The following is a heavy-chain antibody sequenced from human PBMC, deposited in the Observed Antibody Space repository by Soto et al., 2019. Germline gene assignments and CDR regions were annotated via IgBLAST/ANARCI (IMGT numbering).Heavy chain of an antibody. CDR3: TRDSGSGSARGAS. CDR2: TRNKANSYTT. D-gene: IGHD1-26*01. V-gene: IGHV3-72*01. CDR1: GFTFSDHY. Sequence: PGGSLRLSCAASGFTFSDHYMDWVRQAPGKGLEWVGRTRNKANSYTTEYAASVKGRFTISRDNSKNSLYLQMNSLKTEDTAVYYCTRDSGSGSARGASWGQGTLVTVSS. J-gene: IGHJ5*02.